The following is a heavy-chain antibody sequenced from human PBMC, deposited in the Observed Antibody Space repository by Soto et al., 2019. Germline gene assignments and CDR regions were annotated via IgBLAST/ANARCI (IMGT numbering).Heavy chain of an antibody. V-gene: IGHV3-72*01. CDR3: VRTSHYGSGSWNFDY. CDR2: TRNKANSYST. J-gene: IGHJ4*02. Sequence: EVQSVESGGGLVQPGVSLRLSCAASGFTFSDHYMDWVRQAPGKGLEWVGRTRNKANSYSTEYAASVRGRFTISRDESKNSLYLQMNSLKTEYTAVYYCVRTSHYGSGSWNFDYWGQGTLVTVSS. D-gene: IGHD3-10*01. CDR1: GFTFSDHY.